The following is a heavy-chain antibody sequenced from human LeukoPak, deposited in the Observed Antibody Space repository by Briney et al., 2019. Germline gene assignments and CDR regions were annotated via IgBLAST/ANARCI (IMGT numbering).Heavy chain of an antibody. CDR2: IYSGGST. D-gene: IGHD2-2*01. V-gene: IGHV3-66*02. CDR3: ARDAAYCSSTSCFAAWFDP. J-gene: IGHJ5*02. Sequence: GGSLRLSCAASGFTVSSNYMSWVRQAPGKGLEWVSVIYSGGSTYYADSVKGRFIISRDSSKNTLYLQMNSLRAEDTAVYYCARDAAYCSSTSCFAAWFDPRGQGTLVTVSS. CDR1: GFTVSSNY.